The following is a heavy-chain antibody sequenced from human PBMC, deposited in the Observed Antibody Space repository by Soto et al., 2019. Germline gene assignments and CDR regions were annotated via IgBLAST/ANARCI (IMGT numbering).Heavy chain of an antibody. V-gene: IGHV4-39*01. CDR1: GGAISSSSDY. Sequence: QLQLQESGPGLVKPSETLSLTCTVSGGAISSSSDYWGWIRQPPGKGPEWIGGIYYSGSTYYKPSLKSRVPISVDSSKMLYALKLSSVTAADTDGYYCARQVVAQSIDFWGQGSLVTVSS. J-gene: IGHJ4*02. CDR2: IYYSGST. CDR3: ARQVVAQSIDF. D-gene: IGHD2-15*01.